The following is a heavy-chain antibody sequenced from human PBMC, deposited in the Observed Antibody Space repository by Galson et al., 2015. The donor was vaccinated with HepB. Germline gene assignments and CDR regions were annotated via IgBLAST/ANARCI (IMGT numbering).Heavy chain of an antibody. CDR2: ISSSSSYI. Sequence: SLRLSCAASGFTFSSYSMNWVRQAPGKGLEWVSSISSSSSYIYYADSVKGRFTISRDNAKNTLYLQMNSLRAEDTAVYYCARDSPDFWSGLVDVWGQGTTVTVSS. V-gene: IGHV3-21*01. D-gene: IGHD3-3*01. J-gene: IGHJ6*02. CDR1: GFTFSSYS. CDR3: ARDSPDFWSGLVDV.